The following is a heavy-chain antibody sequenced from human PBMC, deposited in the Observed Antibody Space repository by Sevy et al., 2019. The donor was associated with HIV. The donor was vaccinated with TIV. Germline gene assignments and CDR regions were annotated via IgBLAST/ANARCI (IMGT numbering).Heavy chain of an antibody. CDR2: ISSSSSTI. Sequence: GGSLRLSCAASGFTFSSYSMNWVRQAPGKGLEWVSYISSSSSTISYADSVKGRFTISRDNAKNSLYLQLNSLRDEDTAVYYCARDSYYDILTGRPCPDYWGQGTLVTVSS. D-gene: IGHD3-9*01. CDR1: GFTFSSYS. V-gene: IGHV3-48*02. CDR3: ARDSYYDILTGRPCPDY. J-gene: IGHJ4*02.